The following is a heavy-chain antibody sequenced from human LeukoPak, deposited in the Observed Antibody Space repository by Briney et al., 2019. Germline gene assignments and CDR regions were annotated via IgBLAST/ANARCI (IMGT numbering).Heavy chain of an antibody. CDR2: IYTSGST. J-gene: IGHJ2*01. CDR1: GGSISSGSYY. Sequence: SETLSLTCTVSGGSISSGSYYWSWIRQPAGKGLEWIGRIYTSGSTNYNPSLKSRVTISVDTSKNQFSLKLSSVTAADTAVYYCASAHLPPWFDLWGRGTLVTVSS. V-gene: IGHV4-61*02. CDR3: ASAHLPPWFDL.